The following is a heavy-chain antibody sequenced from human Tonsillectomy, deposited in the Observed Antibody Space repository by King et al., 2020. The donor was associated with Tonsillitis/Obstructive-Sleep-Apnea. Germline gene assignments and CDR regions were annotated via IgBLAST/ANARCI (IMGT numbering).Heavy chain of an antibody. J-gene: IGHJ4*02. CDR2: IYYSGST. CDR1: GGSISSGGYY. CDR3: ARISMVRGVIIFGFDY. Sequence: VQLQESGPGLVKPSQTLSLTCTVSGGSISSGGYYWSWIRQHPGKGLEWIGYIYYSGSTYYNPSLKSRVTISVDTSKNQFSLKLSSVTAADTAVYYCARISMVRGVIIFGFDYWGQGTLVTVSS. V-gene: IGHV4-31*03. D-gene: IGHD3-10*01.